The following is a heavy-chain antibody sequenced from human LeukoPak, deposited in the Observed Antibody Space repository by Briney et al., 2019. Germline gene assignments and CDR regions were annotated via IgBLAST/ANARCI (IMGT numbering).Heavy chain of an antibody. Sequence: QPGGSLRLSCAASGFTFSSYWMHWVRHAPGKGLVWVSRISTDGSSTSYAGSVKGRFTISRDNAKNTLYLQMNSLRAEDTAVYYCARGAYYYEDWGQGTLVTVSS. D-gene: IGHD3-22*01. CDR3: ARGAYYYED. J-gene: IGHJ4*02. V-gene: IGHV3-74*01. CDR1: GFTFSSYW. CDR2: ISTDGSST.